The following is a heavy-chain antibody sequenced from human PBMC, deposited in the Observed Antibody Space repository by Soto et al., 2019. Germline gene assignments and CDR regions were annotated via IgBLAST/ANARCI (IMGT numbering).Heavy chain of an antibody. J-gene: IGHJ2*01. CDR2: ISYDGSNK. CDR1: GFTFSSYG. D-gene: IGHD3-10*01. CDR3: AKDHYYLSLYWYFDL. V-gene: IGHV3-30*18. Sequence: QVQLVESGGGVVQPGRSLRLSCAASGFTFSSYGMHWVRQAPGKGLEWVAVISYDGSNKYYADSVKGRFTISKDNSKHTLYLQKNSLRAEDTAVYYCAKDHYYLSLYWYFDLWGRGTLVTVSS.